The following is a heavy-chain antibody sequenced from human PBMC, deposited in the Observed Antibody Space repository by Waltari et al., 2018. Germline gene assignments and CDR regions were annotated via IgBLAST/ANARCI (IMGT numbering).Heavy chain of an antibody. J-gene: IGHJ4*02. CDR1: GFTFSSYA. Sequence: EVQLLESGGGLVQPGGSLRLSCAASGFTFSSYAMSWVRQAPGKGLEWVSVIYSGGSTYYADSVNGRFTISRDNSKNTLYLQMNSLRAEDTAVYYCAKGMVGATIFDYWGQGTLVTVSS. V-gene: IGHV3-23*03. D-gene: IGHD1-26*01. CDR2: IYSGGST. CDR3: AKGMVGATIFDY.